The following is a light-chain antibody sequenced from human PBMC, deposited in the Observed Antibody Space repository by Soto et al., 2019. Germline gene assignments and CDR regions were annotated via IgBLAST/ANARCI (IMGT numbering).Light chain of an antibody. CDR3: QQYGSSPPLT. CDR2: GAS. J-gene: IGKJ4*01. V-gene: IGKV3-20*01. Sequence: EFVLTQSPGTLSLYPGERATLSCRASQSVSCSFLAWYQQKPGQAPRILIYGASTRATGIPDRFSGSGSGTDFTLTISRLEPEDFAVYYCQQYGSSPPLTFGGGTKVEIK. CDR1: QSVSCSF.